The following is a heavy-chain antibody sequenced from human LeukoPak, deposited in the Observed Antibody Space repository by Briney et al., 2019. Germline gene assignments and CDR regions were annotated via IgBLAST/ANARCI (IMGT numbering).Heavy chain of an antibody. CDR1: GYTFTSYY. D-gene: IGHD3-22*01. Sequence: ASVKVSRKASGYTFTSYYMHWVRQAPGQGLEWMGIINPSGGSTSYAQKFQGRVTMTRDTSTSTVYMELSSLRSEDTAVYYCARDQVRYYYDSSGTRRYFDYWGQGTLVTVSS. V-gene: IGHV1-46*01. J-gene: IGHJ4*02. CDR3: ARDQVRYYYDSSGTRRYFDY. CDR2: INPSGGST.